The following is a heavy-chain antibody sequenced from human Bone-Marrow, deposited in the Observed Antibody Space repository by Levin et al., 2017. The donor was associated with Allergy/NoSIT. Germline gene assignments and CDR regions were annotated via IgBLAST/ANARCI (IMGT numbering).Heavy chain of an antibody. J-gene: IGHJ6*02. D-gene: IGHD3-16*01. CDR2: VNPEDGQK. V-gene: IGHV1-24*01. CDR1: GHTLSELS. CDR3: ATDSRGGVDGMDV. Sequence: ASVKVSCKVSGHTLSELSMNWVRQAPGKGLEWVGGVNPEDGQKTYGQKFQGRVTMTEDTSTDTAYMEMSSLRSEDTAVYYCATDSRGGVDGMDVWGQGTTVTVSS.